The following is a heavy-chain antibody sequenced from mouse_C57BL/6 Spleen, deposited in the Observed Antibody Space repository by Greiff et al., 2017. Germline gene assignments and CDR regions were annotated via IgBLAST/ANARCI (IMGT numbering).Heavy chain of an antibody. CDR1: GFTFSDYG. V-gene: IGHV5-15*01. J-gene: IGHJ4*01. Sequence: EVQLMESGGGLVQPGGSLKLSCAASGFTFSDYGMAWVRQAPRKGPEWVAFISNLAYSIYYADTVTGRFTISRENAKNTLYLEMSSLRSEDTAMYYCARHGSMDYWGQGTSVTVSS. CDR2: ISNLAYSI. CDR3: ARHGSMDY.